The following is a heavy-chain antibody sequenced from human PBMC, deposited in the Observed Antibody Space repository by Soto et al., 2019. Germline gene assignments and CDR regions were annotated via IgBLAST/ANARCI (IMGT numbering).Heavy chain of an antibody. J-gene: IGHJ6*02. CDR2: IYPYDSDT. CDR3: VKLRTTPTKDLSYHYFSIDV. CDR1: EYTFTNNW. D-gene: IGHD1-1*01. V-gene: IGHV5-51*01. Sequence: GESLKISCKGSEYTFTNNWIGWVRQMPGKGLEYMGIIYPYDSDTRYSPSFQGQVTISADKTINTAYVQWGSLKASDTAIYYCVKLRTTPTKDLSYHYFSIDVWGLGTTVTVS.